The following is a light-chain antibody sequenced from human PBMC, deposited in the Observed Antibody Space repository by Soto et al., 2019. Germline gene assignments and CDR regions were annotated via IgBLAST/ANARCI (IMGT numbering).Light chain of an antibody. V-gene: IGKV2-30*01. Sequence: DFLMTQTPLSLPVTLGQPASISCRSSHGLLYSDGNTYLNWFHQRPGQSPRRLIYKVSNRDSGVPDRFSGSGSGTDFALKISRVEAEDVGVYYCMQGSHWPTTFGQRTRLEI. CDR2: KVS. CDR3: MQGSHWPTT. J-gene: IGKJ5*01. CDR1: HGLLYSDGNTY.